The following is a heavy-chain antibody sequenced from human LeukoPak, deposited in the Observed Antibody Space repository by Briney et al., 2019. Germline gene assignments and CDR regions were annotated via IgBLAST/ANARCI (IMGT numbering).Heavy chain of an antibody. Sequence: GASVKVSCKASGYTFTGYYMHWVRQAPGQGLEWMGWINPNSGGTNYAQKFQGRVTMTRDTSISTAYMEQSRLRSDDTAVYYCARAKSEWELPRDYWGQGTLVTVSS. CDR1: GYTFTGYY. V-gene: IGHV1-2*02. J-gene: IGHJ4*02. D-gene: IGHD1-26*01. CDR2: INPNSGGT. CDR3: ARAKSEWELPRDY.